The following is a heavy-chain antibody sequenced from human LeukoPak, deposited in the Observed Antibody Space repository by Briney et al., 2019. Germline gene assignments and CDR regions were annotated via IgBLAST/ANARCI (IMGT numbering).Heavy chain of an antibody. CDR2: IIPIFGTA. CDR3: ASTSMEVGATQFDY. Sequence: GASVKVSCEASGGTFRNYAISWVRQAPGQGLEWMGGIIPIFGTANYAQKFQGRVTITADESTSTAYMELRSLRSDDTAVYFCASTSMEVGATQFDYWGQGTLVTVSS. CDR1: GGTFRNYA. D-gene: IGHD1-26*01. J-gene: IGHJ4*02. V-gene: IGHV1-69*13.